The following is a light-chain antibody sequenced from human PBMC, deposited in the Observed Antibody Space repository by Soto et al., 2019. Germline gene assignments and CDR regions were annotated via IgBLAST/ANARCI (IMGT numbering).Light chain of an antibody. CDR3: FSYTSSGNYV. CDR1: SSDVGNYKY. Sequence: QSVLTQPASVSGSPGQSITISCTGTSSDVGNYKYVSWYQQHPGKAPKLMIYEVSNRPSGVSNRFSGSKSGNTASLTISGLQAEYETHYYCFSYTSSGNYVLGIGTKVTV. V-gene: IGLV2-14*01. J-gene: IGLJ1*01. CDR2: EVS.